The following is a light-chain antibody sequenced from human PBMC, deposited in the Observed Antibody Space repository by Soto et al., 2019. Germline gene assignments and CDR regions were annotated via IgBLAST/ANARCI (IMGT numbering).Light chain of an antibody. CDR3: QQYNTYST. CDR2: DAS. CDR1: QNTDSW. J-gene: IGKJ1*01. V-gene: IGKV1-5*01. Sequence: DIQMTQSPSSLSASVGDRVTITFRASQNTDSWLSWYQQKPGKAPKLLIYDASTLESGVPSRFSGSRSGTEITLTISSLQPDDFATYYCQQYNTYSTFGQGTKVDIK.